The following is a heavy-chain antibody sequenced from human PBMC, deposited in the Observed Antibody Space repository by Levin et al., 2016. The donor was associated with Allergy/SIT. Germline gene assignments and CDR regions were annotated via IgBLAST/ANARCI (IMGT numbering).Heavy chain of an antibody. J-gene: IGHJ6*02. CDR3: ARGVRIMITFGGVIPKGLYGMDV. CDR2: INHSGST. V-gene: IGHV4-34*01. D-gene: IGHD3-16*02. Sequence: WIRQPPGKGLEWIGEINHSGSTNYNPSLKSRVTISVDTSKNQFSLKLSSVTAADTAVYYCARGVRIMITFGGVIPKGLYGMDVWGQGTTVIVSS.